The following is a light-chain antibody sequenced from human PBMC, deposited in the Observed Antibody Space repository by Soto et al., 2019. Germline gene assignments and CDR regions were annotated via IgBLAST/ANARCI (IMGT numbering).Light chain of an antibody. CDR2: DAS. CDR3: HQYNSYST. CDR1: QSISSW. J-gene: IGKJ2*01. V-gene: IGKV1-5*01. Sequence: DIQMTQSPSTLSASVGDRVTITCRASQSISSWLAWYQQKPGKAPKLLIYDASSLESGVPSRFSGSGSGTEFPLTISSLQPDDFATYYCHQYNSYSTFGQGTKLEIK.